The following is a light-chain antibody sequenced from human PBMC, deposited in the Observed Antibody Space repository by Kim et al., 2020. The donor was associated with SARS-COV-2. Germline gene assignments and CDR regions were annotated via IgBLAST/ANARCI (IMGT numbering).Light chain of an antibody. J-gene: IGLJ2*01. CDR2: EDD. V-gene: IGLV6-57*04. Sequence: NFMLTQPHSVSESPGKTVTISCTRSSGSIASNYVQWFQQRPGSAPTALILEDDQRPSGVPDRFSGSIDGSSNSASLTISGLKTEDEADYYCQSYDSTNHVIFGGGTQLTVL. CDR1: SGSIASNY. CDR3: QSYDSTNHVI.